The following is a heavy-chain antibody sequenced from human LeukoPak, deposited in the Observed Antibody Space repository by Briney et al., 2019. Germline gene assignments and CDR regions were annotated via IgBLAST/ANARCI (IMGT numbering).Heavy chain of an antibody. CDR3: ARNSNYYDSSGYYYFDY. V-gene: IGHV3-30-3*01. Sequence: GRSLRLSCAASGFTFSSYAMHWVRQAPGKGLEWVAVISYDGSNKYYADSVKGRFTISRDNSKNTLYLQMNSLRAEDTAVYYCARNSNYYDSSGYYYFDYWGQGTLVTVSS. CDR2: ISYDGSNK. J-gene: IGHJ4*02. D-gene: IGHD3-22*01. CDR1: GFTFSSYA.